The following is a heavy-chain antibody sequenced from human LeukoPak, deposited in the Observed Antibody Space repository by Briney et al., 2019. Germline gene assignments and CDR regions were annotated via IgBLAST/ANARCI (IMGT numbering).Heavy chain of an antibody. CDR1: GYTLTELS. CDR2: FDPEDGET. Sequence: ASVKVSCKVSGYTLTELSMHWVRQAPGKELEWIGGFDPEDGETIYAQKFQGRVTMTEDTSTDTAYMELSSLRSEDTAVYYCATGPYCSGGSCYPLFDYWGQGTLVTVSS. J-gene: IGHJ4*02. D-gene: IGHD2-15*01. CDR3: ATGPYCSGGSCYPLFDY. V-gene: IGHV1-24*01.